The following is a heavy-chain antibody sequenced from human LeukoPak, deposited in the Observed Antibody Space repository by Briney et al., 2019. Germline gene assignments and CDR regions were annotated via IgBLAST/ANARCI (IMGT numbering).Heavy chain of an antibody. V-gene: IGHV5-51*01. CDR3: ARLPESGAMRGDY. CDR1: GSPFNNSI. J-gene: IGHJ4*02. D-gene: IGHD2-2*01. Sequence: GASPETYLQCPGSPFNNSIIGRVRPLPGKGQGRVGIIYPDNTETSYSPSFHSQGTIAADKSISTAYLQWSSLRAADTAMYYCARLPESGAMRGDYWGQGTLVTVSS. CDR2: IYPDNTET.